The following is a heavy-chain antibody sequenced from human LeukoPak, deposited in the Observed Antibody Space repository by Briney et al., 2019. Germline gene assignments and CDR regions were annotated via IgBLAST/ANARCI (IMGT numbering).Heavy chain of an antibody. CDR1: GDSISSGDYY. D-gene: IGHD3-22*01. Sequence: PSQTLSLTCTVSGDSISSGDYYWSWIRQPPGKGLEWIGYIYYSGSTHYNPSLKSRVTISMDTSKNQFSLKLNSVTAADTAVYYCASSTPDYYDSSGYFWYFDLWGRGTLVTVSS. V-gene: IGHV4-30-4*01. J-gene: IGHJ2*01. CDR2: IYYSGST. CDR3: ASSTPDYYDSSGYFWYFDL.